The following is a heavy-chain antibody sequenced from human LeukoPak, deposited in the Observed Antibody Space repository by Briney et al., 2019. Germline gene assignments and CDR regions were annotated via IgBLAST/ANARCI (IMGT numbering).Heavy chain of an antibody. CDR3: AKESPYCHGTDCRIYYFDS. CDR2: ISYDGSNK. D-gene: IGHD2-15*01. Sequence: PGGSLRLSCAASGFTFSSYAMHWVRQAPGKGLEWVAVISYDGSNKYYADSAKGRFTISRDNSKNTLYLQMNSLRAEDTAVYYCAKESPYCHGTDCRIYYFDSWGQGTLVTVSS. CDR1: GFTFSSYA. J-gene: IGHJ4*02. V-gene: IGHV3-30-3*01.